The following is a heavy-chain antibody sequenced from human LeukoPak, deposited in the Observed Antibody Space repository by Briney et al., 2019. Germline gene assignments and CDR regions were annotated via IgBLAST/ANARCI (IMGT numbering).Heavy chain of an antibody. D-gene: IGHD6-19*01. CDR2: IYTSGST. CDR1: GGSFSGYY. Sequence: SETLSLTCAVYGGSFSGYYWSWIRQPAGKGLEWIGRIYTSGSTNYNPSLKSRVTMSVDTSKNQFSLKLSSVTAADTAVYYCARDSYSSGWTNDYWGQGTLVTVSS. V-gene: IGHV4-4*07. J-gene: IGHJ4*02. CDR3: ARDSYSSGWTNDY.